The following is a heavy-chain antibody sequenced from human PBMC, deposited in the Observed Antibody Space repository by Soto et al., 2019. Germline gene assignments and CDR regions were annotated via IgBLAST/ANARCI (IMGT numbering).Heavy chain of an antibody. CDR3: ASGYFDSSGYSIDY. CDR1: GGTFSSYA. V-gene: IGHV1-69*13. Sequence: ASVKVSCKASGGTFSSYAISWVRQAPGQGLEWMGGLILILGTANYAQKFQGRITLDADETTSTAYMEMTSLRSEDTAIYYRASGYFDSSGYSIDYWGQGTQVTVSS. CDR2: LILILGTA. J-gene: IGHJ4*02. D-gene: IGHD3-22*01.